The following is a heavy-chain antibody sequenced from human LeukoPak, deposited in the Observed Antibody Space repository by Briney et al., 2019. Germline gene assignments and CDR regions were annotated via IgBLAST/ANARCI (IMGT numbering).Heavy chain of an antibody. CDR1: GESFSGYY. Sequence: PSETLSLTCAVYGESFSGYYWSWIRQPPGKGLEWIGEINHSGSTNYNPSFKSRVTISVDTSKNQFSLKLDSVTAADTAVYYCARDSGGSGWQNWFDPWGQGTLVIVSS. CDR2: INHSGST. V-gene: IGHV4-34*01. J-gene: IGHJ5*02. D-gene: IGHD6-19*01. CDR3: ARDSGGSGWQNWFDP.